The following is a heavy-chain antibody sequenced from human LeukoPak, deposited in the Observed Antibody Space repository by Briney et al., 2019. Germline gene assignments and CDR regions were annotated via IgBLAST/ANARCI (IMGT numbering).Heavy chain of an antibody. V-gene: IGHV3-23*01. J-gene: IGHJ6*02. CDR1: GFTFSSYA. Sequence: GGSLRLSCAASGFTFSSYAMHWVRQAPGKGLEWVSAISGSGGSTYYADSVKGRFTISRDNSKNTLYLQMNSLRAEDTAVYYCAKDVPEQWLATYYYYGMDVWGQGTTVTVSS. CDR2: ISGSGGST. CDR3: AKDVPEQWLATYYYYGMDV. D-gene: IGHD6-19*01.